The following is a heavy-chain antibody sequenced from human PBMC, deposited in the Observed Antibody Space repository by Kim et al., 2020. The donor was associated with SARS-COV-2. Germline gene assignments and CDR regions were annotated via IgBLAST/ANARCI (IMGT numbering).Heavy chain of an antibody. D-gene: IGHD3-10*01. J-gene: IGHJ3*02. Sequence: GGSLRLSCAASGFTFSSYAMSWVRQAPGKGLEWVSAISGSGGSTYYADSVKGRFTISRDNSKNTLYLQMNSLRAEDTAVYYCAKDQGLGELLTEAFDIWGQGTMVTVSS. CDR3: AKDQGLGELLTEAFDI. V-gene: IGHV3-23*01. CDR2: ISGSGGST. CDR1: GFTFSSYA.